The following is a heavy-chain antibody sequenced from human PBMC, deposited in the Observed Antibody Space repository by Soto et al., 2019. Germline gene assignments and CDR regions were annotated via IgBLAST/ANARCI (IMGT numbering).Heavy chain of an antibody. CDR1: GFTFSSYS. CDR2: ISSSSSYI. V-gene: IGHV3-21*01. Sequence: GGSLRLSCAASGFTFSSYSMNWVRQAPGKGLEWVSSISSSSSYIYYADSVKGRFTISRDNAKNSLYLQMNSLRAEDTAVYYCARAPSLGYCSSTSCSTPSDYWGQGTLVTVSS. CDR3: ARAPSLGYCSSTSCSTPSDY. D-gene: IGHD2-2*01. J-gene: IGHJ4*02.